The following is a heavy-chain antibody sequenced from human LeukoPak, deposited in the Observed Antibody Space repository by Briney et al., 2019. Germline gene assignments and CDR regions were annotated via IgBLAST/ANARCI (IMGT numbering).Heavy chain of an antibody. Sequence: SVKVSCKASGGTFSSYAISWVRQAPGQGLEWMGRIIPILGIANYAQKFQGRVTITADKSTSTAYMELSSLRSEDTAVYYCAADIVVVPAAKGELFDYWGQGTLVTVSS. V-gene: IGHV1-69*04. D-gene: IGHD2-2*01. J-gene: IGHJ4*02. CDR3: AADIVVVPAAKGELFDY. CDR2: IIPILGIA. CDR1: GGTFSSYA.